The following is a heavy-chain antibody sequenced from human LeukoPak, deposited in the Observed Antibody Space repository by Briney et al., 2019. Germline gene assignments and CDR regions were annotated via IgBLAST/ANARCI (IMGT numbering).Heavy chain of an antibody. CDR3: ARGKPNTGAGTFLGVRPRPPYFRNDV. CDR2: MNPNSGNT. CDR1: GGTFTSYD. D-gene: IGHD3-16*01. V-gene: IGHV1-8*01. Sequence: VKVSCEASGGTFTSYDINWVRQATGQGLEWMGWMNPNSGNTGYAQKFQGRVTMTRNTSISTAYMELSSLRSEDTAVYYCARGKPNTGAGTFLGVRPRPPYFRNDVWGQGTT. J-gene: IGHJ6*02.